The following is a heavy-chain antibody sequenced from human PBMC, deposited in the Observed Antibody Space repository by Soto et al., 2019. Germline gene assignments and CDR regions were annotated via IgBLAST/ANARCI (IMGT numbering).Heavy chain of an antibody. V-gene: IGHV1-18*01. Sequence: QVQLVQSGAEGKKPGASVKVSCKASGYTFTTYGISWVRQAPGQGLEWMGWINGYNGNTNYAQKLRGRVTMTTDTSTSSAYMELRSLRSDDTAVYYCARDPVAGTYFDYWGQGTLVTVSS. CDR2: INGYNGNT. CDR3: ARDPVAGTYFDY. J-gene: IGHJ4*02. D-gene: IGHD6-19*01. CDR1: GYTFTTYG.